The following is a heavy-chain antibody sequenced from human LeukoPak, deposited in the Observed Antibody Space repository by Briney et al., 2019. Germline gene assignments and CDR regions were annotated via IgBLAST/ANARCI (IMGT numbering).Heavy chain of an antibody. V-gene: IGHV3-23*01. CDR3: AKVIRRIAGATNDAFDI. CDR1: GFTFSSYA. D-gene: IGHD1-26*01. J-gene: IGHJ3*02. Sequence: GGSLRLSCAASGFTFSSYAMSWVRQAPGKGLEWVSAISGSGGSTYYADSVKGRFTISRDNSKNTLYLQMNSLRAEDTAVYYCAKVIRRIAGATNDAFDIWGQGTMVTVSS. CDR2: ISGSGGST.